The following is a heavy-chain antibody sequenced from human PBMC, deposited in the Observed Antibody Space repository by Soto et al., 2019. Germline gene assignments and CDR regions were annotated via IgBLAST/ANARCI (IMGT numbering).Heavy chain of an antibody. V-gene: IGHV3-74*01. D-gene: IGHD3-10*01. CDR1: GFTFNTYW. J-gene: IGHJ4*02. CDR3: ARLSLIRGVTADY. Sequence: EVQLVESGGGLVQPGGSLRLSCAASGFTFNTYWMHWVRQVPGKGLVWVSRINSDGSSTDYADSVKGRFTISRDNAKNTLYLQINNLSAEDTAVYYCARLSLIRGVTADYWGQGTLVTVSS. CDR2: INSDGSST.